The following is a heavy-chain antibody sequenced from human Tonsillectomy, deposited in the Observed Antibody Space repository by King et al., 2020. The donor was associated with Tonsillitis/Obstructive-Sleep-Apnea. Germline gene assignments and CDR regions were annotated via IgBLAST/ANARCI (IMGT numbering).Heavy chain of an antibody. CDR3: ARGGPITHFGVVIKDNWFDP. J-gene: IGHJ5*02. D-gene: IGHD3-3*01. V-gene: IGHV7-4-1*02. CDR1: RNTVTNHE. Sequence: QLVQSGSELKKPGASVKVSCKSYRNTVTNHEMHWVRQAPEQGIECRRGINTNTGNPTFAQGFIGRLVFSSENSVSTTYLQISSLKAEDTAVYYCARGGPITHFGVVIKDNWFDPWGQGTLVTVSS. CDR2: INTNTGNP.